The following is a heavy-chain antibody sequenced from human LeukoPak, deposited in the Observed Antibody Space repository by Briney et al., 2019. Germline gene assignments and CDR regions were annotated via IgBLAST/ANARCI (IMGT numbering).Heavy chain of an antibody. Sequence: SETLSLTCTVSGGSISGSSYYWGWIRQHPGQGLEWIGHIYNTGSAYYNPSLMSRVSISIDTSENQFSLKLSSVTAADTAVYYCASTHCASPSCYSYYYSGLDVWGQGTTVIVSS. CDR2: IYNTGSA. J-gene: IGHJ6*02. CDR1: GGSISGSSYY. CDR3: ASTHCASPSCYSYYYSGLDV. V-gene: IGHV4-31*03. D-gene: IGHD2-2*01.